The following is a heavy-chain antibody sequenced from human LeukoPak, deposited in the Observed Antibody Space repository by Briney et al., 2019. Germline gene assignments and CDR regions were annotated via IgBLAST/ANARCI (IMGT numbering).Heavy chain of an antibody. CDR3: ARGQTQTGEPGRWYFDL. Sequence: ASVNASCKAPGYKFTGFYMHWVRQAPGQGLEWMGWINPNSGGTKYAQKFQGRVTMTRDTSISTADMELTRLRSDDTAVYYCARGQTQTGEPGRWYFDLGGRGTLVTVSA. CDR2: INPNSGGT. D-gene: IGHD7-27*01. V-gene: IGHV1-2*02. CDR1: GYKFTGFY. J-gene: IGHJ2*01.